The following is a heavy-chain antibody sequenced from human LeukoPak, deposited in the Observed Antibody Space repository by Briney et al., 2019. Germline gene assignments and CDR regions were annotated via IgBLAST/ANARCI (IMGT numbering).Heavy chain of an antibody. CDR1: GGSISSSSYY. CDR2: IYYSGST. Sequence: SETLSLTCTVSGGSISSSSYYWGWIRQPPGKGLEWIGSIYYSGSTYYNPSLKSRVTISVDTSKNQFSLKLSSVTAADTAVYYCARVGDKYYDYVWGSYRFALYFDYWGQGTLVTVSS. V-gene: IGHV4-39*07. D-gene: IGHD3-16*02. CDR3: ARVGDKYYDYVWGSYRFALYFDY. J-gene: IGHJ4*02.